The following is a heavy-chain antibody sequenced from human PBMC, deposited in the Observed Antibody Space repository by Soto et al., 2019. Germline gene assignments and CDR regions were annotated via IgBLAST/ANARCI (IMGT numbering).Heavy chain of an antibody. V-gene: IGHV3-30-3*01. CDR3: ARDRYSSGWTPYFQH. CDR2: ISYDGSNK. D-gene: IGHD6-19*01. Sequence: QVQLVESGGGVVQPGRSLRLSCAASGFTFSSYAMHWVRQAPGKGLEWVAVISYDGSNKYYADSVKGRFTISRDNSKNTLYLQMNSLRAEDTAMYYCARDRYSSGWTPYFQHWGQGTLVTVSS. J-gene: IGHJ1*01. CDR1: GFTFSSYA.